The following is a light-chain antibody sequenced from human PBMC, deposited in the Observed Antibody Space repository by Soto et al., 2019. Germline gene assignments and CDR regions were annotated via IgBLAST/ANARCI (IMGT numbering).Light chain of an antibody. CDR1: SSNIGSHT. CDR3: AAWDDSLNGVV. Sequence: QSALTQPPSASGTPGQTIAISCSGGSSNIGSHTVNWYQQLPGTAPRLLIYSNTQRPSGVPDHFSGSKSGTSASLAISGLQSEYEGDYYCAAWDDSLNGVVFGGGTQLTVL. J-gene: IGLJ2*01. CDR2: SNT. V-gene: IGLV1-44*01.